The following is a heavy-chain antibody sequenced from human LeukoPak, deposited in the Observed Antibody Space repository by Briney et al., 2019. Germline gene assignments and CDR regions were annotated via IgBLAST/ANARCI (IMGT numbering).Heavy chain of an antibody. J-gene: IGHJ3*02. Sequence: RPSETLSLTCTVSGDSISSSSNHWGWIRQPPGKELEWLGSIYKSGSTYYNPSLKSPVTISVDTSKNEISLKLSSVTAADTAVYYCARAPRSFYEAFDIWGQGTKVTVSS. CDR1: GDSISSSSNH. V-gene: IGHV4-39*07. CDR3: ARAPRSFYEAFDI. CDR2: IYKSGST. D-gene: IGHD5/OR15-5a*01.